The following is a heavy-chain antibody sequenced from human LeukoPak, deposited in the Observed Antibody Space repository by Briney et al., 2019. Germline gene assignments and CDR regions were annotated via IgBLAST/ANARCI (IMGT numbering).Heavy chain of an antibody. CDR2: ILYSGTT. CDR3: ARVGDWNDLVY. D-gene: IGHD1-1*01. CDR1: GGSISPYY. V-gene: IGHV4-59*01. Sequence: PSETLSPTCTVSGGSISPYYWSWIRQTPGKGLEWLGYILYSGTTTNYNPSLKSRVTISVDTSKNQFSLKLSSVTAADTAVYYCARVGDWNDLVYWGQGTLVTVSS. J-gene: IGHJ4*02.